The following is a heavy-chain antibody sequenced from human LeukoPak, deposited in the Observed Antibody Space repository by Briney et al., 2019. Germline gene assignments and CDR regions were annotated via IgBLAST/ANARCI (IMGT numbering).Heavy chain of an antibody. V-gene: IGHV3-23*01. CDR2: ISGRTGAT. CDR3: AKCGNSGCHLIDY. CDR1: GFTFTTNA. J-gene: IGHJ4*02. D-gene: IGHD5-12*01. Sequence: GGSLRLSCAASGFTFTTNAMSWVRQAPGKGLEWVSAISGRTGATYYADSEKGRFTISRDNSKSTLYLQMDSLRAGDTAVYYCAKCGNSGCHLIDYWGQGTLVTVSS.